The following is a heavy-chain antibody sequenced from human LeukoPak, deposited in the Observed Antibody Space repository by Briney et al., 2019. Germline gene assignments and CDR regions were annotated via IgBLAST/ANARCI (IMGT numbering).Heavy chain of an antibody. J-gene: IGHJ4*02. CDR3: AREELNYDPLGHFDY. Sequence: GASVKVSCKTSGYSFTGYHIHWVRQAPGQGLEWMGWINPNSGGTRYAQKFQGRVTVTRDTSNSTAYMELSSLRSEGTAVYYCAREELNYDPLGHFDYWGQGTLVTVSS. CDR1: GYSFTGYH. CDR2: INPNSGGT. V-gene: IGHV1-2*02. D-gene: IGHD3-3*01.